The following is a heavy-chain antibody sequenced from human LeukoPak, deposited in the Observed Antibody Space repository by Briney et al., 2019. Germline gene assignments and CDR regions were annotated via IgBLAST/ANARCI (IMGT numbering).Heavy chain of an antibody. Sequence: PGGSLRLSCAASGFTFSSYAMSWVRQAPGKGLEWVSAISGSGASTYYADSVKGRFTISRDNSKNTVYLEMNSLRAEDTAVYYCAKARDLVPAARGYNYWGQGTLVTVSS. D-gene: IGHD2-2*01. CDR1: GFTFSSYA. CDR3: AKARDLVPAARGYNY. J-gene: IGHJ4*02. CDR2: ISGSGAST. V-gene: IGHV3-23*01.